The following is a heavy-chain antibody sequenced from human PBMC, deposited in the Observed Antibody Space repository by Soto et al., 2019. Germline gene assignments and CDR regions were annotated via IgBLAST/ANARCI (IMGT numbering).Heavy chain of an antibody. D-gene: IGHD1-7*01. J-gene: IGHJ4*02. V-gene: IGHV4-4*02. CDR3: ASRDPGTSVDY. Sequence: SDTLSLTCAVSGGSFTSNNWWTRVRQPPGQGLEWIGEIYRTGSTNYNPSLKSRVTMSLDKSENQFSLKVTSLTAADTAVYYCASRDPGTSVDYWGQGXLVTVSS. CDR2: IYRTGST. CDR1: GGSFTSNNW.